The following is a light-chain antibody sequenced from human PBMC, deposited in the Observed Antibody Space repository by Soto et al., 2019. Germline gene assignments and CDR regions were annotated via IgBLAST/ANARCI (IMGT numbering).Light chain of an antibody. J-gene: IGKJ1*01. CDR2: WAS. CDR1: QMVFYSPNNKAY. V-gene: IGKV4-1*01. CDR3: QQYDTTPWT. Sequence: DIVMPLSTDYLAVSLDERATINVKSIQMVFYSPNNKAYLAWFQQKPGQLPKVLIYWASTRQSGVPDRFSGSGSGTDFTLTISRLQPEDVAVYYCQQYDTTPWTFGHGTKVDIK.